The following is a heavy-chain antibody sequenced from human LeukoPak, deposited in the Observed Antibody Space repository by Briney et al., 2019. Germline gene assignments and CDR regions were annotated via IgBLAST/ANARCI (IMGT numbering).Heavy chain of an antibody. CDR2: ISSSGSTI. CDR3: ARDGWGGYPDY. V-gene: IGHV3-48*03. D-gene: IGHD6-19*01. CDR1: GFTFSSYE. J-gene: IGHJ4*02. Sequence: GGSLRLSCAASGFTFSSYEMNWVRQAPGKGLEWVSYISSSGSTIYYADSVKGRFTISRDNAKNSLYLQMNSLRAEDTAVYYCARDGWGGYPDYWGQGTLVTVSS.